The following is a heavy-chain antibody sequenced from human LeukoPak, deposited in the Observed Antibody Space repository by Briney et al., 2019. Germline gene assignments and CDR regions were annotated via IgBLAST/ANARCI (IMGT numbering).Heavy chain of an antibody. D-gene: IGHD4-17*01. CDR2: MNPNSGNT. CDR3: ASGGTSGDYVGFDY. CDR1: GYTFTSYD. J-gene: IGHJ4*02. V-gene: IGHV1-8*01. Sequence: ASVKVSCKASGYTFTSYDINWVRQATGQGLEWMGWMNPNSGNTGYAQKFQGRVTMTRNTSISTAYMELSSLRSEDTAVYYCASGGTSGDYVGFDYWGQGTLVTVSS.